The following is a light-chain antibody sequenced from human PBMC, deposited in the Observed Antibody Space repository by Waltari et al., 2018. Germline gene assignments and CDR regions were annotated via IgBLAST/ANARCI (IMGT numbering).Light chain of an antibody. CDR1: SSDVGGPNH. Sequence: QSALTQPASVSGSPGQSITISCTGTSSDVGGPNHVSWYQQHPGQAPKLLIYDVTKWPSGVSDRCSGSKSGNTASLTISGLQAEDEADYYCNSFTSSTTWVFGGGTRVTVL. CDR3: NSFTSSTTWV. J-gene: IGLJ3*02. CDR2: DVT. V-gene: IGLV2-14*03.